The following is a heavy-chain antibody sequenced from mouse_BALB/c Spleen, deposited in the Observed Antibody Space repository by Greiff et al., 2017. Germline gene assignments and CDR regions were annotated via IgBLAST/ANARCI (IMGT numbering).Heavy chain of an antibody. V-gene: IGHV5-4*02. Sequence: VHLVESGGGLVKPGGSLKLSCAASGFTFSDYYMYWVRQTPEKRLEWVATISDGGSYTYYPDSVKGRFTISRDNAKNNLYLQMSSLKSEDTAMYYCARGGYGSKNAMDYWGQGTSVTVSS. CDR1: GFTFSDYY. CDR2: ISDGGSYT. D-gene: IGHD1-1*01. J-gene: IGHJ4*01. CDR3: ARGGYGSKNAMDY.